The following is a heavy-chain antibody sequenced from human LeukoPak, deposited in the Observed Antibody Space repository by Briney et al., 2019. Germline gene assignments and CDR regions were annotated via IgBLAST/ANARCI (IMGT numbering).Heavy chain of an antibody. Sequence: GRSLRLSCAASGFTFSSYGMHWVRQAPGKGLEWVAVIFYDGSNKDYADSVKGRFTISRDNSKNTLYLQMNSLRAEDTAVYYCAKEHSGYDYSYFDYWGQGTLVTVSS. V-gene: IGHV3-33*06. J-gene: IGHJ4*02. CDR1: GFTFSSYG. D-gene: IGHD5-12*01. CDR3: AKEHSGYDYSYFDY. CDR2: IFYDGSNK.